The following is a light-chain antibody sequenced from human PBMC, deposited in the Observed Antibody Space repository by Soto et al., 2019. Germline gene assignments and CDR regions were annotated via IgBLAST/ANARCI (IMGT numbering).Light chain of an antibody. CDR2: GAS. V-gene: IGKV3-15*01. J-gene: IGKJ5*01. CDR3: QQYNNWPIT. CDR1: QTVGSN. Sequence: EIVLTQSPATLSVSPGERASLSCRASQTVGSNLAWYQQKPGQTPRLLIYGASTRAAGIAARFSGSGSGIDFTLTISSLQSEDFAVYYCQQYNNWPITFGQGTRLEIK.